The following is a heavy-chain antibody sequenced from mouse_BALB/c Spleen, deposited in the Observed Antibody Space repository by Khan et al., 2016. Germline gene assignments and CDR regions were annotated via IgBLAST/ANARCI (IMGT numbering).Heavy chain of an antibody. D-gene: IGHD2-3*01. CDR2: IRLKSNNYAT. CDR1: GFTFSNYW. Sequence: EVKLEESGGGLVQPGGSMKLSCVASGFTFSNYWMNWVRQSPEKGLEWVAEIRLKSNNYATHYAESVNGRFTISRDDSKSSVYLQMNNLRAEDTGIYYGTRADGYYVYTMDYWGQGTSVTVSS. CDR3: TRADGYYVYTMDY. J-gene: IGHJ4*01. V-gene: IGHV6-6*02.